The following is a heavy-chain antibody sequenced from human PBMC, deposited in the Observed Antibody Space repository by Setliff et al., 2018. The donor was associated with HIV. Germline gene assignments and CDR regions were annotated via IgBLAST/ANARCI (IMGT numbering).Heavy chain of an antibody. CDR3: ARQHSESRDFDY. Sequence: TLSLTCTVSGGSISTSSYYWGWIRQPPGKGLEWIGSIYESGSTYYNPSLKSRVSISVDTSKNQFSLKLSSVTAADTAVYYCARQHSESRDFDYWGQGTLVTVSS. D-gene: IGHD3-22*01. J-gene: IGHJ4*02. CDR1: GGSISTSSYY. V-gene: IGHV4-39*01. CDR2: IYESGST.